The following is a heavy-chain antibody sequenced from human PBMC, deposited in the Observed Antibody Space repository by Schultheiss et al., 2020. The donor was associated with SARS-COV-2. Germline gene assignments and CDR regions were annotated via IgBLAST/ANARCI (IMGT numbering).Heavy chain of an antibody. CDR1: GGSFSGYY. CDR2: IYYSGST. Sequence: SETLSLTCAVYGGSFSGYYWSWIRQPPGKGLEWIGYIYYSGSTNYNPSLKSRVTISVDTSKNQFSLKLSSVTAADTAVYYCARDNPVWFGEYFHDAFDIWGQGTMVTVSS. V-gene: IGHV4-59*01. CDR3: ARDNPVWFGEYFHDAFDI. D-gene: IGHD3-10*01. J-gene: IGHJ3*02.